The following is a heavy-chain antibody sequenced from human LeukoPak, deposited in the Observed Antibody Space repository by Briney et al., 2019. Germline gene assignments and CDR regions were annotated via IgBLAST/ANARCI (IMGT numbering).Heavy chain of an antibody. CDR3: ARKVLRFLEWPPRGVRFDP. J-gene: IGHJ5*02. V-gene: IGHV3-9*01. CDR1: GFTFADYA. D-gene: IGHD3-3*01. CDR2: ISWNSGNI. Sequence: GGSLRLSCAASGFTFADYAMHWVRQTPGKGLEWVSGISWNSGNIDYADSAKGRFTISRDNVKNTLYLQMNSLRAEDTAVYYCARKVLRFLEWPPRGVRFDPWGQGTLVTVSS.